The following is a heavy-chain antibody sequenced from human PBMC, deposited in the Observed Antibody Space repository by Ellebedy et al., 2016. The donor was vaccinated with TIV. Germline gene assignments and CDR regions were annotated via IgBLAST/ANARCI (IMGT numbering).Heavy chain of an antibody. V-gene: IGHV4-39*01. CDR1: GGSISSSSYY. Sequence: SETLSLXXTVSGGSISSSSYYWGWIRQPPGKGLEWIGSIYYSGSTYYNPSLKSRVTISVDTSKNQFSLKLSSVTAADTAVYYCRRGSWGAGDAFDIWGQGTMVTVSS. D-gene: IGHD2-15*01. CDR2: IYYSGST. J-gene: IGHJ3*02. CDR3: RRGSWGAGDAFDI.